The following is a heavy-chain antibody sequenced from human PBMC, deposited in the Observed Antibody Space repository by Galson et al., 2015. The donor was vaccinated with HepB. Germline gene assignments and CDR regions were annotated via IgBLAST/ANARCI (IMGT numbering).Heavy chain of an antibody. J-gene: IGHJ2*01. CDR1: GFTFSSYD. V-gene: IGHV3-13*01. D-gene: IGHD5-12*01. CDR3: ARDRYSGYVDPPHWYFDL. CDR2: IGTAGDT. Sequence: SGAEVKKPGESLRLSCAASGFTFSSYDMHWVRQATGKGLEWVSAIGTAGDTYYPGSVKGRFTISRENAKNSLYLQMNSLRAGDTAVYYCARDRYSGYVDPPHWYFDLWGRGTLVTVSS.